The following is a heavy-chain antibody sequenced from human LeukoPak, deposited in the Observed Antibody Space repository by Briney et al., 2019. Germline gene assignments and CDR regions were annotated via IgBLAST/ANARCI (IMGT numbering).Heavy chain of an antibody. CDR3: AKDSGVNWGFDY. Sequence: GGSLRLSCAASGFTFSSYGMHWVRQAPGKGLEWVAVIWYDGSNKYYADSVKGRFTISRDNSKNTLYLQMNSLRAEDTAVYYCAKDSGVNWGFDYWGQGTLVTVSS. D-gene: IGHD7-27*01. CDR2: IWYDGSNK. CDR1: GFTFSSYG. V-gene: IGHV3-33*06. J-gene: IGHJ4*02.